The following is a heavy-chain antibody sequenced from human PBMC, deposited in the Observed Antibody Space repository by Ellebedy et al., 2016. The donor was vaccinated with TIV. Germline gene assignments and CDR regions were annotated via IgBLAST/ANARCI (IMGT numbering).Heavy chain of an antibody. Sequence: SETLSLXXTVSGGSISSSSYYWGWIRQPPGKGLEWIGTIYYSGSTYYNPSLKSRVTISVDTSKNQFSLKLSSVTAADTAVYYCARDRSMTTVTTFDYWGQGTLVTVSS. D-gene: IGHD4-17*01. CDR2: IYYSGST. CDR3: ARDRSMTTVTTFDY. CDR1: GGSISSSSYY. V-gene: IGHV4-39*07. J-gene: IGHJ4*02.